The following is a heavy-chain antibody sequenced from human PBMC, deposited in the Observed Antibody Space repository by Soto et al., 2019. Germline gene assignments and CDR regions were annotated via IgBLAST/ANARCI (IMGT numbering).Heavy chain of an antibody. Sequence: EVQLVESGGGLVQPGGSLRLSCEGSGFTFTDYSMLWVRQAPGKGLERVSYISSTSNIAFYVESVEGRFTTSRDNAKNSLYLQMNSLRDEDTAVYYCASCYGDYEFPCEYWGQGTLVTVSS. CDR3: ASCYGDYEFPCEY. CDR2: ISSTSNIA. CDR1: GFTFTDYS. J-gene: IGHJ4*02. V-gene: IGHV3-48*02. D-gene: IGHD4-17*01.